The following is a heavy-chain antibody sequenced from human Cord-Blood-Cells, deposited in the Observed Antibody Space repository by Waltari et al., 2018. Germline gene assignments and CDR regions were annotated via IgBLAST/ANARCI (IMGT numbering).Heavy chain of an antibody. V-gene: IGHV1-2*02. Sequence: QVQLVQSGAEVKTPGASVKVSCKASGYTFTGYYMHWVRQAPGQGLEWMGWINPNSGGTNYAQKFQGRVTMTRDTSISTAYMELSRLRSDDTAVYYCARDGPRITMVRGVIDYWGQGTLVTVSS. D-gene: IGHD3-10*01. CDR1: GYTFTGYY. J-gene: IGHJ4*02. CDR3: ARDGPRITMVRGVIDY. CDR2: INPNSGGT.